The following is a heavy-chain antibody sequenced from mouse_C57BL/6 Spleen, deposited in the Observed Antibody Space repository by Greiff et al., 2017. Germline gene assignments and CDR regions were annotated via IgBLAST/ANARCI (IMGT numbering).Heavy chain of an antibody. D-gene: IGHD2-4*01. J-gene: IGHJ3*01. CDR1: GYTFTSYW. CDR3: ARMSYDSWFAY. CDR2: IHPNSGST. Sequence: QVQLQQSGAELVKPGASVKLSCKASGYTFTSYWMHWVKQRPGQGLEWIGMIHPNSGSTNYNEKFKSKATLTVDKSSSTAYMQLSSLTSEDSAVYYCARMSYDSWFAYWGQGTLVTVSA. V-gene: IGHV1-64*01.